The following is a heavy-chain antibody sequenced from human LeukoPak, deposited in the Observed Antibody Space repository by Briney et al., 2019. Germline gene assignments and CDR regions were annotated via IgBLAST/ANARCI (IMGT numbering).Heavy chain of an antibody. CDR2: IIPIFGTA. CDR3: ARDRGTYYYDSSGYCS. J-gene: IGHJ4*02. V-gene: IGHV1-69*05. D-gene: IGHD3-22*01. Sequence: SVKVSCKASGGTFSSYAISWVRQAPGQGLEWMGGIIPIFGTANYAQKFQGRVTITTDESTSTAYMELSSLRSEDTAVYYCARDRGTYYYDSSGYCSWGQGTLVTVSS. CDR1: GGTFSSYA.